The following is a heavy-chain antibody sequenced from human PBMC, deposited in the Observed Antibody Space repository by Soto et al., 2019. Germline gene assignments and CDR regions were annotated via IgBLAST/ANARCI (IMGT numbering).Heavy chain of an antibody. CDR3: ARRSAAGP. V-gene: IGHV4-34*01. Sequence: QVQLQQWGAGLLKPSETLSLTCAVYGGSFSGYYWSWIRQPPGKGLEWIGEINHSGSTNYNPSLKSRVAISVDTSKYQFSLNLSFVTAADTAVYYCARRSAAGPWGQGTLVTVSS. CDR1: GGSFSGYY. D-gene: IGHD6-25*01. CDR2: INHSGST. J-gene: IGHJ5*02.